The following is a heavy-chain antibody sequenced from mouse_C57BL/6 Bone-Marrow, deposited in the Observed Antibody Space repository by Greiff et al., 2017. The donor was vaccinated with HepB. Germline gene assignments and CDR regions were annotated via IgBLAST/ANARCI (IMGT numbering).Heavy chain of an antibody. Sequence: VQLVESGAELARPGASVKLSCKASDYTFTSYGISWVKQRTGQGLEWIGEIYPRSGNTYYNEKFKGKATLTADKSSSTAYMELRSLTSEDSAVYFCARGRYDYAYWGQGTTLTVSS. V-gene: IGHV1-81*01. CDR3: ARGRYDYAY. J-gene: IGHJ2*01. CDR1: DYTFTSYG. D-gene: IGHD2-4*01. CDR2: IYPRSGNT.